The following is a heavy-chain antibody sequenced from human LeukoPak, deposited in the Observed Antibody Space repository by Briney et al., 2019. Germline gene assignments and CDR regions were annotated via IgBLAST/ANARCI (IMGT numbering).Heavy chain of an antibody. CDR2: ISAYNGNT. J-gene: IGHJ5*02. CDR1: GYLFNTYV. Sequence: ASVKVSCKTSGYLFNTYVISWVRQAPGQGLEWMGSISAYNGNTNYAQKFQGRVTMTTDTATNTAYLEVRSLRLDDTAVYYCSLSPSDWGGGTWFDTCGQGTLVTVSS. D-gene: IGHD2-21*01. V-gene: IGHV1-18*01. CDR3: SLSPSDWGGGTWFDT.